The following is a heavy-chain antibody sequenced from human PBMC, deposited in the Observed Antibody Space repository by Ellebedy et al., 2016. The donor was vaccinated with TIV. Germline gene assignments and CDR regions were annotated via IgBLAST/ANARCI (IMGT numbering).Heavy chain of an antibody. J-gene: IGHJ6*02. CDR1: GYSFTSYW. V-gene: IGHV5-51*01. CDR3: ARTSGGIAAAGTYYYGMDV. CDR2: IYPGDSDT. Sequence: GESLKISCKGSGYSFTSYWIGWVRQMPGKGLEWMGIIYPGDSDTRYSPSFQGQVTISADKSISTAYLQWSSLKASDTAMYYCARTSGGIAAAGTYYYGMDVWGQGTTVTVSS. D-gene: IGHD6-13*01.